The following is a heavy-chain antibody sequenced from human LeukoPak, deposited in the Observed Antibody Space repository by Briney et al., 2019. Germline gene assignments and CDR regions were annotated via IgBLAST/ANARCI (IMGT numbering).Heavy chain of an antibody. Sequence: GGSLRLSCAASGFTFSSYAMSWVRQAPGKGLEWVSAISGSGGSTYYADSVKGRFTISRDNSKNTLYLQMNSLRAEDTAVYYCTKSLVRYDFWEFGGYWGQGTLVTVSS. CDR2: ISGSGGST. V-gene: IGHV3-23*01. J-gene: IGHJ4*02. CDR1: GFTFSSYA. CDR3: TKSLVRYDFWEFGGY. D-gene: IGHD3-3*01.